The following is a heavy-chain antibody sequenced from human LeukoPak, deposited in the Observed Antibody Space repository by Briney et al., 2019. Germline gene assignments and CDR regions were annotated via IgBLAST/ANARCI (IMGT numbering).Heavy chain of an antibody. J-gene: IGHJ4*02. CDR2: MYSEDNK. CDR3: ARGVLGIIPIDY. D-gene: IGHD3-10*02. V-gene: IGHV3-53*01. CDR1: GFTVSSTY. Sequence: GGSLRLSCAASGFTVSSTYMAWVRQAPGKGLEWVSFMYSEDNKYYADSVKGRFTISRDNSKNTLYLQMNTLRADDTAVYYCARGVLGIIPIDYWGQETLVTVSS.